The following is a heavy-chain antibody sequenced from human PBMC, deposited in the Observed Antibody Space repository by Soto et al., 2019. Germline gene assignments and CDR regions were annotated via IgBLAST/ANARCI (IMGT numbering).Heavy chain of an antibody. Sequence: QVQLVESGGGVVQPGRSLRLSCAASGFTFSSYAMHWVRQAPGKGLEWVAVISYDGSNKYYADSVKGRFTISRDNSKNTLYLQMNSLRAEDTAVYYCARDSRSSSSEYYYYYGMDVW. J-gene: IGHJ6*01. CDR1: GFTFSSYA. D-gene: IGHD6-6*01. CDR3: ARDSRSSSSEYYYYYGMDV. V-gene: IGHV3-30-3*01. CDR2: ISYDGSNK.